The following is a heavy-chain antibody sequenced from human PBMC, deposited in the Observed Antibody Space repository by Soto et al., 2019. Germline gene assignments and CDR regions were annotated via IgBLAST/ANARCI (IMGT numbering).Heavy chain of an antibody. CDR2: IYWDDDK. V-gene: IGHV2-5*02. Sequence: QITLKESGPTLVNPTQPLTLTCTFSGFSLRSTGEGVGWIRQPPGKALEWLALIYWDDDKRYSPSLRSRLTITKATSKNQVVLTMTKMNPADTGIYYCAQWGRAFDIWGQGTMVTVSS. CDR3: AQWGRAFDI. D-gene: IGHD3-16*01. J-gene: IGHJ3*02. CDR1: GFSLRSTGEG.